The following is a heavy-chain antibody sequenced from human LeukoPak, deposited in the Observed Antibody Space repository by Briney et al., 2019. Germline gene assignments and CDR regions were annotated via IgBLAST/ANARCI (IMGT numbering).Heavy chain of an antibody. CDR2: ISGSGGST. CDR1: GFTFSSYG. J-gene: IGHJ3*02. V-gene: IGHV3-23*01. D-gene: IGHD3-3*01. CDR3: ATERAIILFGAFDI. Sequence: GGSLRLSCAASGFTFSSYGMSWVRQAPGKGLEWVSAISGSGGSTYYADSVKGRFTISRDNSKNTLYLQMNSLRPEDTAVYYCATERAIILFGAFDIWGQGTMVTVSS.